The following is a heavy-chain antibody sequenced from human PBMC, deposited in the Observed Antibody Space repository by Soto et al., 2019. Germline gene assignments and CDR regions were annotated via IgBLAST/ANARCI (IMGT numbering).Heavy chain of an antibody. CDR1: GFIFSDYY. CDR3: ARLGQFDF. CDR2: ISGSGDTI. V-gene: IGHV3-11*01. Sequence: QVQLVQSGGGLVRPGGSLRLSCEASGFIFSDYYMAWIRQAPGKGLEWVSYISGSGDTIYYADSVKGRFTISRDSAKDSLYLQMNTLRDEDTAIYYCARLGQFDFWGQGTVVRLL. J-gene: IGHJ4*02.